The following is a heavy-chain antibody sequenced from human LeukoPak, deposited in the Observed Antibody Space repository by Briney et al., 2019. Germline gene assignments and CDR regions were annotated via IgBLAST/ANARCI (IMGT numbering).Heavy chain of an antibody. Sequence: ASVKVSCKASGYTFTGYYMHWVRQAPGQGLEWMGWINPNSGGTSYAQKFQGRVTMTRDTSISTAYMELSRLRSDDTAVYYCAREGYYDSSGYGVGDYWGQGTLVTVSS. CDR2: INPNSGGT. CDR3: AREGYYDSSGYGVGDY. V-gene: IGHV1-2*02. D-gene: IGHD3-22*01. J-gene: IGHJ4*02. CDR1: GYTFTGYY.